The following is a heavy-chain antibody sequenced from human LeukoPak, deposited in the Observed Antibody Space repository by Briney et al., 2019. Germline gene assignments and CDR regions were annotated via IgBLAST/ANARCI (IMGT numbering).Heavy chain of an antibody. V-gene: IGHV4-59*08. Sequence: SETLSLTCSVFAGFISNYYWSWIRQPPGKGLEWIGYAYYSGSTTYNPSLESRVTISVDTSKNQFSLKLTAVTAADTAVYYCARNSAVATSRSWFDPWGQGTLVTVSS. CDR3: ARNSAVATSRSWFDP. CDR1: AGFISNYY. D-gene: IGHD6-19*01. CDR2: AYYSGST. J-gene: IGHJ5*02.